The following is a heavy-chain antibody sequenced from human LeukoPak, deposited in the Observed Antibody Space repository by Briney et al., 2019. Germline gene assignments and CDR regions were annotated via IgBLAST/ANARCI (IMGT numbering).Heavy chain of an antibody. V-gene: IGHV1-69*04. CDR2: IIPILGIA. CDR1: GGTXSSYA. D-gene: IGHD1-14*01. CDR3: AEETRPEPDAFDI. Sequence: ASVKVSCKASGGTXSSYAISGVRQAPGQGLEWMGRIIPILGIANYAQKFQGRVTITADKSTSTAYMELSSLRSEDTAVYYCAEETRPEPDAFDIWGQGTMVTVSS. J-gene: IGHJ3*02.